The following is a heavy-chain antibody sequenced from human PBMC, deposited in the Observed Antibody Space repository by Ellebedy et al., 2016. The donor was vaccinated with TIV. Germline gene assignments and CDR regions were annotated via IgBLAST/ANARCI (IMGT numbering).Heavy chain of an antibody. V-gene: IGHV1-24*01. Sequence: ASVKVSXKVSRYTLTELSMHWVRQAPGKGLEWMGGFDPEDGGTIYAQKFQGRVTMTEDTSTDTAYMELSSLRSEDTAVYYCATDHYGSGSYFDYWGQGTLVTVSS. CDR2: FDPEDGGT. CDR3: ATDHYGSGSYFDY. CDR1: RYTLTELS. J-gene: IGHJ4*02. D-gene: IGHD3-10*01.